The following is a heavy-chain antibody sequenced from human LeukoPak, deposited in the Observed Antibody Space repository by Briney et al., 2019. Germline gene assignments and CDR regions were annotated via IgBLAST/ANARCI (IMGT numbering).Heavy chain of an antibody. V-gene: IGHV4-39*01. CDR2: IYYSGNT. D-gene: IGHD3-3*01. CDR1: GDSISTSNSY. J-gene: IGHJ4*02. CDR3: ARQTGVGLFILP. Sequence: SETLTLTCAVSGDSISTSNSYWGWIRRPPGKGLEWVGSIYYSGNTYYNPSLKSRVTISVDTSKNQFSLKLTSVTAADTAVYYCARQTGVGLFILPGGQGTLVTVSS.